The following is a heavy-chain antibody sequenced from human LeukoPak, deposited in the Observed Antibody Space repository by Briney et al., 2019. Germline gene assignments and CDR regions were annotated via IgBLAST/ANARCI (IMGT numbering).Heavy chain of an antibody. D-gene: IGHD3/OR15-3a*01. CDR3: ARIMEYYDFTPKGFDI. Sequence: ASVKVSCKASGYTFIGHYIHWVRQAPGQGLEWMGWMNPDSGGTNYAQKFQDRVTMNRDTSITTAYMELSRLTSDDTAIYYCARIMEYYDFTPKGFDIWGQGTMVAVSS. CDR1: GYTFIGHY. V-gene: IGHV1-2*02. J-gene: IGHJ3*02. CDR2: MNPDSGGT.